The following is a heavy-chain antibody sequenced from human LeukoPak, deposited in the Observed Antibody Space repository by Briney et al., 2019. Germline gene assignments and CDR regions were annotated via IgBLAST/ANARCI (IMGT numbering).Heavy chain of an antibody. D-gene: IGHD6-19*01. J-gene: IGHJ4*02. CDR3: AAGDRNGWYFDY. CDR1: GFTFDDHC. Sequence: GGSLRLSCAASGFTFDDHCMSWVRQVPGKGLEWVSGINWNGGSTGYADSVKGRFTISRDDAKNSLYLQMNSLRAEDTALYYCAAGDRNGWYFDYWGQGTLVTVSS. V-gene: IGHV3-20*04. CDR2: INWNGGST.